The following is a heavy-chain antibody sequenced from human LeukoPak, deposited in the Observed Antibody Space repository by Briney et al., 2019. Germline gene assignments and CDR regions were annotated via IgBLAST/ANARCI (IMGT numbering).Heavy chain of an antibody. Sequence: SETLSLTCTVSGRSINSGSDYCSWIRQPGAKVLEWIARIYTSGSTNYNPSLKSRVTISVDTSKNQFSLKLSSVTAADTAVYYCARGYRFTYNWFDPWGQGTLVTVSS. CDR2: IYTSGST. CDR1: GRSINSGSDY. J-gene: IGHJ5*02. CDR3: ARGYRFTYNWFDP. V-gene: IGHV4-61*02. D-gene: IGHD5-18*01.